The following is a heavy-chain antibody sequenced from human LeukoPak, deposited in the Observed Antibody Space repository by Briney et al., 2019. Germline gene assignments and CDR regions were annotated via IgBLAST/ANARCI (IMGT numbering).Heavy chain of an antibody. V-gene: IGHV3-23*01. J-gene: IGHJ4*02. CDR1: GFTFSSYG. CDR3: AKVRRYYDSSGYYYFDY. Sequence: GGSLRLSCAASGFTFSSYGMSWVRQAPGKGLEWVSAISGSGGSTYYADSVKGRFTISGDNSKNTLYLQMNSLRAEDTAVYYCAKVRRYYDSSGYYYFDYWGQGTLVTVSS. D-gene: IGHD3-22*01. CDR2: ISGSGGST.